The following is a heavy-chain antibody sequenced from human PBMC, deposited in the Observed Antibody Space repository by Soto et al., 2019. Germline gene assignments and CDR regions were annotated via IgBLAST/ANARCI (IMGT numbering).Heavy chain of an antibody. D-gene: IGHD3-16*01. V-gene: IGHV1-69*13. J-gene: IGHJ3*02. Sequence: ASVKVSCKASGGTFSSYAISWVRQAPGQGLEWMGGIIPIFGTANYAQKFQGRVTITADESTSTAYMELSSLRSEDTAVYYCERNGGEAFDIWGQGTMVTVSS. CDR2: IIPIFGTA. CDR1: GGTFSSYA. CDR3: ERNGGEAFDI.